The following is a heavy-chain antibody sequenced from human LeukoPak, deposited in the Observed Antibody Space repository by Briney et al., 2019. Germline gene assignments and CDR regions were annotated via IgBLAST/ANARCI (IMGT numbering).Heavy chain of an antibody. CDR1: GGSISSSSYY. D-gene: IGHD1-14*01. CDR3: ARLNHAAYNWFDP. J-gene: IGHJ5*02. CDR2: IYYSGST. Sequence: SETLSLTCTVSGGSISSSSYYWGWIRQPPGKGLEWIGSIYYSGSTYYNPSLKSRVTISVDTSKNQFSLKLSSVAAADTAVYYCARLNHAAYNWFDPWGQGTLVTVSS. V-gene: IGHV4-39*07.